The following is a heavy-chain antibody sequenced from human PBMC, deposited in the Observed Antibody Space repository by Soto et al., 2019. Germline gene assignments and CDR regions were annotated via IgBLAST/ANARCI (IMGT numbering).Heavy chain of an antibody. CDR3: ARGFYSGYDYNPYMDV. CDR2: ISAYNGNT. Sequence: ASVKVSCKASGYTFTSYGISWVRQAPGRGLEWMGWISAYNGNTNYAQKLQGRVTMTTDTSTSTAYMELRSLRSDDTAVYYCARGFYSGYDYNPYMDVWGKGTTVTVSS. CDR1: GYTFTSYG. J-gene: IGHJ6*03. D-gene: IGHD5-12*01. V-gene: IGHV1-18*01.